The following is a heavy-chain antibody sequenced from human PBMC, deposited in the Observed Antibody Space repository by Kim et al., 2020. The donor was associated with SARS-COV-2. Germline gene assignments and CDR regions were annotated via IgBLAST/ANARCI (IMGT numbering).Heavy chain of an antibody. V-gene: IGHV3-49*03. CDR1: GFTFGDYA. CDR3: TRDHWVGATQGYYYGMDV. Sequence: GGSLRLSCTASGFTFGDYAMSWFRQAPGKGLEWVGFIRSKAYGGTTEYAASVKGRFTISRDDSKSIAYLQMNSLKTEDTAVYYCTRDHWVGATQGYYYGMDVWGQGTTVTVSS. J-gene: IGHJ6*02. D-gene: IGHD1-26*01. CDR2: IRSKAYGGTT.